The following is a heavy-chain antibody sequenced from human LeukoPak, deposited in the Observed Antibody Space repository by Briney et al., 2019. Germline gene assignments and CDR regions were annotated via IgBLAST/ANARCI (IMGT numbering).Heavy chain of an antibody. V-gene: IGHV3-23*01. CDR2: IGGSGTGT. Sequence: GGSLRLSCAASGFIFSSYYMSWVRQAPGKGLELVSAIGGSGTGTHYADSVKGRFTISRDNSKNTLYLRMNSLRAEDTAIYYCVKDETGSSWYNWGQGTLVTVSS. D-gene: IGHD6-13*01. CDR1: GFIFSSYY. J-gene: IGHJ4*02. CDR3: VKDETGSSWYN.